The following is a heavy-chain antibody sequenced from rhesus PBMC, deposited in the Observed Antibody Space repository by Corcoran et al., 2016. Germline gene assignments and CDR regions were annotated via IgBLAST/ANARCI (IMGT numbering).Heavy chain of an antibody. CDR3: ASNIVAATFDN. V-gene: IGHV4-80*01. J-gene: IGHJ4*01. Sequence: QVQLQESGPGLVKPSETLSLTCAVSGASVSGDWWTWIRQAPGKGLEWIGEINGNSWTTNYNPSLNSRVTMSKDVSNNQLSLKLNSVTAADTAVYYCASNIVAATFDNWGQGVLVTVSS. CDR1: GASVSGDW. CDR2: INGNSWTT. D-gene: IGHD2-39*01.